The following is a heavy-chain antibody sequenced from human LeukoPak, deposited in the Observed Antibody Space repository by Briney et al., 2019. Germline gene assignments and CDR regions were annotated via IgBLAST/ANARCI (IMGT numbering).Heavy chain of an antibody. D-gene: IGHD1-26*01. CDR2: IYAGGGGSA. CDR3: PRQGPRSPAR. CDR1: GFSVTSND. Sequence: GGSLRLSCSASGFSVTSNDMNWVRQPPGKGLEWVSLIYAGGGGSAFYADSVKGRFAGSRHDSKNTLYLQMNGLREDDTAVYSCPRQGPRSPARWGQGTLVTVSS. V-gene: IGHV3-53*04. J-gene: IGHJ4*02.